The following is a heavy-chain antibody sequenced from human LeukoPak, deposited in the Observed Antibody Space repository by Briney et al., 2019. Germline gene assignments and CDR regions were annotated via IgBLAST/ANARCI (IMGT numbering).Heavy chain of an antibody. CDR2: ISSSSSYI. V-gene: IGHV3-21*01. CDR3: ARVCSSTSCYVGGWDYYYGMDV. D-gene: IGHD2-2*01. CDR1: GFTFSSYS. J-gene: IGHJ6*02. Sequence: PGGSLRLSCAASGFTFSSYSMKWVRQAPGKGLEWVSSISSSSSYINYADSVKGRFTISSGNAKNSLYLQMNSLRAEDTAVYYCARVCSSTSCYVGGWDYYYGMDVWGQGTTVTVSS.